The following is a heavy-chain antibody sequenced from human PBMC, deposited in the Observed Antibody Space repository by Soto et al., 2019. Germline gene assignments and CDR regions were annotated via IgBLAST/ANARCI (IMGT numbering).Heavy chain of an antibody. CDR3: AKGESYYYDSSGYWNY. CDR2: ISYGGGST. D-gene: IGHD3-22*01. V-gene: IGHV3-23*01. Sequence: GGSLRLSCAASGFTFSSYAMNWVRQAPGKGLEWVSGISYGGGSTNYADSVKGRFTISRDNSKNTLYLQMNSLRGEDTAVYYCAKGESYYYDSSGYWNYWGQGTLVTVSS. CDR1: GFTFSSYA. J-gene: IGHJ4*02.